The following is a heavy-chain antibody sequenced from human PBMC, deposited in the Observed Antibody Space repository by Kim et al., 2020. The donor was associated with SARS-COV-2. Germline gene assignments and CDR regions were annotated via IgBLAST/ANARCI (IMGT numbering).Heavy chain of an antibody. CDR1: GFTFSDYY. CDR2: ISSSSSYT. Sequence: GGSLRLSCAASGFTFSDYYMSWIRQAPGKGLEWVSYISSSSSYTNYADSVKGRFTISRDNAKNSLYLQMNSLRAEDTAVYYCASGPSYYYGSGSYYPYYRGQGTLVTVSS. CDR3: ASGPSYYYGSGSYYPYY. J-gene: IGHJ4*02. D-gene: IGHD3-10*01. V-gene: IGHV3-11*06.